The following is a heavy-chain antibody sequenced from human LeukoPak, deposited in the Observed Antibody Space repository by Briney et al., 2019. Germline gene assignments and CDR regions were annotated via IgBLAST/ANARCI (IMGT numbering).Heavy chain of an antibody. D-gene: IGHD2/OR15-2a*01. Sequence: GGSLRLSCAASGCTFSSSDMHWVRQAPGKGLEWVAVISYDATNKYYADSVKGRFTLSRDNSKNTLYLQTNTLRDEDTAVYYCAKASSNYFYYFEYWGQGTLVTVSS. J-gene: IGHJ4*02. CDR1: GCTFSSSD. CDR2: ISYDATNK. V-gene: IGHV3-30*18. CDR3: AKASSNYFYYFEY.